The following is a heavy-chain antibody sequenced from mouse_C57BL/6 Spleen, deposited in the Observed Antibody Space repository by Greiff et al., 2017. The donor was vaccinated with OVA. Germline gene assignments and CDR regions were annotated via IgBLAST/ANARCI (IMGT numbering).Heavy chain of an antibody. CDR2: ISSGSSTI. CDR1: GFTFSDYG. Sequence: EVKVVESGGGLVKPGGSLKLSCAASGFTFSDYGMHWVRQAPEKGLEWVAYISSGSSTIYYADTVKGRFTISRDNAKNTLFLQMTSLRSEDTAMYYCAREGYDAMDYWGQGTSVTVSS. CDR3: AREGYDAMDY. V-gene: IGHV5-17*01. J-gene: IGHJ4*01.